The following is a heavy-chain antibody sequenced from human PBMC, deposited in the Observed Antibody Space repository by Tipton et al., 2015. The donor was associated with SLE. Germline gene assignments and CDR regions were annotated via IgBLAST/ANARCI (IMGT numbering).Heavy chain of an antibody. V-gene: IGHV3-11*05. Sequence: SLRLSCAASGFTFSDYYMSWIRQAPGKGLEWVSYISSSSSYTNYADSVKGRFTIPRDNAKNSLYLQMNSLRAEDTAVYYCAREGSQWLGGAFDIWGQGTMVTVSS. CDR2: ISSSSSYT. CDR3: AREGSQWLGGAFDI. CDR1: GFTFSDYY. J-gene: IGHJ3*02. D-gene: IGHD6-19*01.